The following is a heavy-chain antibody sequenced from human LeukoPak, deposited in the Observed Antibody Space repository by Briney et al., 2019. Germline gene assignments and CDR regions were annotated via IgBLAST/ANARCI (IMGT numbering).Heavy chain of an antibody. Sequence: GGSLRLSCTASGLTFSSYVMSWVRQAPGKGLEWVSTISGSGGSTFYADSVRGRSTISRDNSRSTLYLQMNSLRAEDTATYYCSPPRGDSSGYYYVYWGQGTLVTVSS. CDR2: ISGSGGST. J-gene: IGHJ4*02. D-gene: IGHD3-22*01. CDR1: GLTFSSYV. CDR3: SPPRGDSSGYYYVY. V-gene: IGHV3-23*01.